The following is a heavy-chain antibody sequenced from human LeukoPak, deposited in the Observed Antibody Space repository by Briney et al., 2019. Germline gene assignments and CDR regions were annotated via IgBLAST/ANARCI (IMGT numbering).Heavy chain of an antibody. D-gene: IGHD5-12*01. J-gene: IGHJ6*03. Sequence: GGSLRLSCAASGFTFDDYNMHWVRQAPGKGLEWVSLITWNGDSTYYADSVEGRFTISRDNSKNSLYLQMNSLRTEDTALYYCAKDKWLRGYYYYYMDVWGKGSTVTVSS. V-gene: IGHV3-43*01. CDR3: AKDKWLRGYYYYYMDV. CDR2: ITWNGDST. CDR1: GFTFDDYN.